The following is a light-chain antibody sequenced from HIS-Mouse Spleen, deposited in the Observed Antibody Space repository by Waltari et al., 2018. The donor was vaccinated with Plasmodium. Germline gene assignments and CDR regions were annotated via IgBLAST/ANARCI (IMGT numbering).Light chain of an antibody. CDR2: GAS. Sequence: EIVLTQSPGPLSLSPGERATLPCTASQSVSSSYLAWYQQKPGQAPRLLIYGASSRATGIPDRFSGSGSGTDFTLTISRLEPEDFAVYYCQQYGSSPTWTFGQGTKVEIK. J-gene: IGKJ1*01. CDR3: QQYGSSPTWT. CDR1: QSVSSSY. V-gene: IGKV3-20*01.